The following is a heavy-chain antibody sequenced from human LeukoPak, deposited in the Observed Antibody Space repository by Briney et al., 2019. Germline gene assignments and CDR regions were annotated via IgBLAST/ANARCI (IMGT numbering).Heavy chain of an antibody. J-gene: IGHJ5*02. CDR3: ARGPASGSNFAWFDP. D-gene: IGHD3-10*01. CDR2: INHSGST. V-gene: IGHV4-34*01. CDR1: GESLSPYY. Sequence: SETLFLTCAVYGESLSPYYWSWIRQPPGKGLEWIGEINHSGSTNYNPSLKSRVTISVDMSKNQFSLELSFVTAADTAVYYCARGPASGSNFAWFDPWGQGTLVTVSS.